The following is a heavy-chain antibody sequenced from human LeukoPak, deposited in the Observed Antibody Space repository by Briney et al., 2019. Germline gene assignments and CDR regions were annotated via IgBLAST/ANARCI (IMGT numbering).Heavy chain of an antibody. CDR2: INPSSGGT. D-gene: IGHD2-15*01. CDR3: GRGTIAVVAADLRTDQ. Sequence: ASVKVSCKASGYTFTDYYMHWVRQAPGQGLEWMGWINPSSGGTNSAQKFQGRVTMTRDTSISTAYMELSSLTFDDTAVYYCGRGTIAVVAADLRTDQWGQGTLVIVSS. V-gene: IGHV1-2*02. J-gene: IGHJ4*02. CDR1: GYTFTDYY.